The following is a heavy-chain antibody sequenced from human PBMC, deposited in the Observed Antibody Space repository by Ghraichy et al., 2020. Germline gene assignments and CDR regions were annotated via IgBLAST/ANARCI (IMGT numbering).Heavy chain of an antibody. D-gene: IGHD2-15*01. V-gene: IGHV3-23*01. CDR3: AKGSGDSCYTGIDY. CDR1: GFTFSSYA. J-gene: IGHJ4*02. Sequence: GVLRLSCAASGFTFSSYAMNWVRQAPGKGLEWVSAISGSGGSTYNADSVKGRFTISRDTSKNTRYLQMNSLRAEDTAAYYCAKGSGDSCYTGIDYWGQGTLVTVSS. CDR2: ISGSGGST.